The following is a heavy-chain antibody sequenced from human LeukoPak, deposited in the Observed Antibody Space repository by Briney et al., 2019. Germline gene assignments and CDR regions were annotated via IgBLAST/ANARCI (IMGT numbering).Heavy chain of an antibody. CDR2: IYSGGST. V-gene: IGHV3-53*01. D-gene: IGHD6-13*01. CDR3: ARGDSSSWYNYYYYGMDV. J-gene: IGHJ6*02. Sequence: GGSLRLSCAASGFTVSSNYMSWVRQAPGKGLEWVSVIYSGGSTYYADSVKGRFTISRDNSKNTLYLQMNSLRAEDTAVYYCARGDSSSWYNYYYYGMDVWGQGTTVTVSS. CDR1: GFTVSSNY.